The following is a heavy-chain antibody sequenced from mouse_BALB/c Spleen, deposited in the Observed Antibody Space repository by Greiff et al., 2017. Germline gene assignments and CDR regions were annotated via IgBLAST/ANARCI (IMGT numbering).Heavy chain of an antibody. J-gene: IGHJ4*01. Sequence: EVNLVESGGGLVQPGGSRKLSCAASGFTFSSFGMHWVRQAPEKGLEWVAYISSGSSTIYYADTVKGRFTISRDNPKNTLFLQMTSLRSEDTAMYYCARKSQYAMDYWGQGTSVTVSS. CDR1: GFTFSSFG. CDR2: ISSGSSTI. CDR3: ARKSQYAMDY. V-gene: IGHV5-17*02.